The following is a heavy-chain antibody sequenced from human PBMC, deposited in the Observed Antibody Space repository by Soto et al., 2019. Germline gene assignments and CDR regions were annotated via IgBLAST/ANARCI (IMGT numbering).Heavy chain of an antibody. V-gene: IGHV4-39*01. CDR1: GASISTTSYY. CDR2: ICKGEKT. CDR3: ASRNSGWIFD. J-gene: IGHJ4*01. D-gene: IGHD5-12*01. Sequence: QLQLQESGPGLVKPSETLSLTCSVSGASISTTSYYWVWIRPPPGQGLEWIGSICKGEKTNYNSSLEGRVTVSVATATNQVSLKVDSVTAADTAVYYCASRNSGWIFDWGHGPRVTVSS.